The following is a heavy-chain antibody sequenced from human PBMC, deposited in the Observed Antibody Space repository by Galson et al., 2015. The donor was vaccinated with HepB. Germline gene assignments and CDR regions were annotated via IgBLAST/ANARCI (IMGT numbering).Heavy chain of an antibody. D-gene: IGHD6-13*01. Sequence: CAISGDSVSSNSAAWNWIRQSPSRGLEWLGRTYYRSKWYSDYAVSVKSRITINPDTSKNQFSLQLNSVTPEDTAVYYCARDRSSSWYWDWFDPWGQGTLVTVSS. CDR1: GDSVSSNSAA. V-gene: IGHV6-1*01. CDR3: ARDRSSSWYWDWFDP. J-gene: IGHJ5*02. CDR2: TYYRSKWYS.